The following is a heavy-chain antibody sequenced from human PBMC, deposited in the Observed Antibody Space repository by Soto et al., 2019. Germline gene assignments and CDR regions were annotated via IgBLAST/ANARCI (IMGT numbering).Heavy chain of an antibody. CDR2: FSPQDGET. J-gene: IGHJ4*02. Sequence: QLQLVQSGAEVKKPGTSVKVSCKVSGHTLSELSMHWVRQAPGKGLEWMGSFSPQDGETIYAQKFQGRVTMTEDTSTDTAYMELSSLRSADTAVYYCAILYAWGNYVDYWGQGTLVTVSS. D-gene: IGHD3-16*01. CDR1: GHTLSELS. CDR3: AILYAWGNYVDY. V-gene: IGHV1-24*01.